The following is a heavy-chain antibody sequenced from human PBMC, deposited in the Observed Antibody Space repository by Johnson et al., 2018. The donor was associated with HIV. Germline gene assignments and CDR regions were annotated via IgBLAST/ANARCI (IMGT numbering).Heavy chain of an antibody. D-gene: IGHD6-19*01. V-gene: IGHV3-20*04. CDR3: ARASQRWLPNDGFDI. CDR2: GNWNADTT. CDR1: GFNLDDYG. J-gene: IGHJ3*02. Sequence: VQLVESGGTVVRPGGSLRLSCAASGFNLDDYGMSWVRQAPGKGLEWVSGGNWNADTTSYAGSVKGRFTISRDNAKNSLYLQMNSLRVEDTALYYCARASQRWLPNDGFDIWGPGTMVTVSS.